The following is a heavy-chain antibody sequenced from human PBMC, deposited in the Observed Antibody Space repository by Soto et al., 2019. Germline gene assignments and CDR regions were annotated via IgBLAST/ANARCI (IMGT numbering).Heavy chain of an antibody. V-gene: IGHV4-30-2*01. CDR2: IYHSGST. J-gene: IGHJ3*02. Sequence: PSETLCSTYRFSSSAITNRGYSWRWTRQPPGNGLEWIGYIYHSGSTYYNPSLKSRVTISVDRSKNQFSLKLSSVTAADTAVYYCDRTPDIWGQGTMVT. CDR1: SSAITNRGYS. CDR3: DRTPDI.